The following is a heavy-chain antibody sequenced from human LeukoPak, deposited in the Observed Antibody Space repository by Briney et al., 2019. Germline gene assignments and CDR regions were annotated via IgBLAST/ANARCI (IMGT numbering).Heavy chain of an antibody. CDR2: TWSDGSNK. J-gene: IGHJ6*02. V-gene: IGHV3-33*01. CDR1: GFTFSSYG. D-gene: IGHD5-12*01. CDR3: ARGGKSAFYYGKDV. Sequence: GRSLRLSCAASGFTFSSYGMHWVRPAPGKGLEWVASTWSDGSNKYYADSVKGRFTISRDNSKNTLYLQMNSLRAEDTAAYYCARGGKSAFYYGKDVWGQGTAVTVSS.